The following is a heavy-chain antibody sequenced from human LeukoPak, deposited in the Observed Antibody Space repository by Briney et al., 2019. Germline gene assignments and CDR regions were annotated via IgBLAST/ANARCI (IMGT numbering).Heavy chain of an antibody. Sequence: GESLKISCKGSGYSFTSYWIGWVRQMPGKGLEWMGIIYPGDSDTRYSPSFQGQVTISAAKSISTAYLQWSSLKASDTAMYYCARFEGSGSNYYYYGMDVWGQGTTVTVSS. CDR3: ARFEGSGSNYYYYGMDV. V-gene: IGHV5-51*01. CDR1: GYSFTSYW. CDR2: IYPGDSDT. J-gene: IGHJ6*02. D-gene: IGHD6-19*01.